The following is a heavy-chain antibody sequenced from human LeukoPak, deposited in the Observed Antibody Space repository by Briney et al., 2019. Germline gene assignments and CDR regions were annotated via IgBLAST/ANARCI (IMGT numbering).Heavy chain of an antibody. J-gene: IGHJ4*02. Sequence: GASVKVSCKASGYTFTGYYIHWVRQAPGQGLEWVGWINPNSGGTNYAQKFQGRVTMTRDTSISTAHMELSRLRSDDTAVYYCARDSAADDYWGQGTLVTVSS. CDR2: INPNSGGT. CDR1: GYTFTGYY. D-gene: IGHD6-13*01. CDR3: ARDSAADDY. V-gene: IGHV1-2*02.